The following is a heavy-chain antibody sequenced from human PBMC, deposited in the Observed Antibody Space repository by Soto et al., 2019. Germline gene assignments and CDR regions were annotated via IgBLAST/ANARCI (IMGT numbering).Heavy chain of an antibody. D-gene: IGHD2-15*01. CDR2: IIPIFGTA. Sequence: ASVKVSCKASGGTFSSYAISWVRQAPGQGLEWMGGIIPIFGTANYAQKFQGRVTITADESTSTAYMELSSLRSEDTAVYYCASLAATRPWYFDYWGQGTLVTVYS. CDR3: ASLAATRPWYFDY. J-gene: IGHJ4*02. CDR1: GGTFSSYA. V-gene: IGHV1-69*13.